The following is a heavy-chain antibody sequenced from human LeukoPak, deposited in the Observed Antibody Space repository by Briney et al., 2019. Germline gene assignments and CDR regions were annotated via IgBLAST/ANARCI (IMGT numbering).Heavy chain of an antibody. CDR1: GGSISSYY. J-gene: IGHJ4*02. V-gene: IGHV4-59*01. CDR2: IYYSGST. D-gene: IGHD1-26*01. CDR3: ARVPRNIIVGGRYYFDY. Sequence: PSETLSLTCTVSGGSISSYYWSWIRQPPGKGLEWIGYIYYSGSTNYNPSLKSRVTISVDTSKNQFSLKLSSVTAADTAVYYCARVPRNIIVGGRYYFDYWGQGTLVTVSS.